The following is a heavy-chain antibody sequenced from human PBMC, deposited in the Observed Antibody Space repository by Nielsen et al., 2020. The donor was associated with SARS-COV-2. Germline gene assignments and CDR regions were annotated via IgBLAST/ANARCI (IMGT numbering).Heavy chain of an antibody. CDR2: ISGSGGST. CDR3: AKGGVSVYGDSYYFDF. CDR1: GFTFSSYA. J-gene: IGHJ4*02. D-gene: IGHD4-17*01. V-gene: IGHV3-23*01. Sequence: GESLKISCAASGFTFSSYAMSWVRQAPGKGLEWVSAISGSGGSTYYADSVKGRFTISRDNSKNAVYLQMNSLRAEDSAVYYCAKGGVSVYGDSYYFDFWGQGTLVTVSS.